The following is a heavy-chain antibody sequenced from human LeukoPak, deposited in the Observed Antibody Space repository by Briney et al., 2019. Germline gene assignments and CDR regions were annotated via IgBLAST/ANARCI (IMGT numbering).Heavy chain of an antibody. D-gene: IGHD3-22*01. CDR1: GGSISSYY. CDR2: IYYSGST. Sequence: SETLSLTCTVSGGSISSYYWSWIRQPPGKGLEWIGYIYYSGSTNYNPSLKSRVTISVDTSKNQFSLKLRSVTAADTAVYYCVREAATDYYDSSGYYRQTEVFDAWGQGTMVTVSS. CDR3: VREAATDYYDSSGYYRQTEVFDA. J-gene: IGHJ3*01. V-gene: IGHV4-59*01.